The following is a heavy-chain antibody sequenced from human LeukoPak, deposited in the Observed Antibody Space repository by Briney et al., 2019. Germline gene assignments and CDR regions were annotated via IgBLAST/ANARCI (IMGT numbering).Heavy chain of an antibody. J-gene: IGHJ4*02. D-gene: IGHD3-22*01. Sequence: SQTLSLTCAISGDSVSSANAAWNWIRQSPSRGLEWLGRTYYRSKWFNDYAVSVKSRITINPDTSKNQFSLQLNSVTPEDTAVYYCARAGDRSGYYPDYWGQGTLVTVSS. CDR1: GDSVSSANAA. CDR3: ARAGDRSGYYPDY. CDR2: TYYRSKWFN. V-gene: IGHV6-1*01.